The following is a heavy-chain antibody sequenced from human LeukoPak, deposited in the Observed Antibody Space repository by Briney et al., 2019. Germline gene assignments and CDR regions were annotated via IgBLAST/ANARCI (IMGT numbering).Heavy chain of an antibody. CDR3: AIYYYEILTGNYHELDY. D-gene: IGHD3-9*01. V-gene: IGHV3-30-3*01. J-gene: IGHJ4*02. CDR2: ISYDGSNK. CDR1: GFTFSNYF. Sequence: GGSLRLSCAASGFTFSNYFMHWVRQAPGKGLEWVAVISYDGSNKYYADSVKGRFTISRDNSKNTLYLQMNSLRAEGTAVYYRAIYYYEILTGNYHELDYWGQGTLVTVSS.